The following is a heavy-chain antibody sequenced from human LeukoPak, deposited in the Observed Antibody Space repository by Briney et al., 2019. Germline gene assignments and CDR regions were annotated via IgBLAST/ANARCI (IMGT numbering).Heavy chain of an antibody. CDR1: GGSISNTAYY. J-gene: IGHJ3*02. CDR2: LSYSGSP. Sequence: SETLSLTCTVSGGSISNTAYYWGWIRQPTGKGLEWIGSLSYSGSPYYNPSLKSRVTISGDVSKNQFSLKLSSVTAADTAVYYCARRRLNWGAFDIWGQGTMVTVSS. D-gene: IGHD7-27*01. CDR3: ARRRLNWGAFDI. V-gene: IGHV4-39*01.